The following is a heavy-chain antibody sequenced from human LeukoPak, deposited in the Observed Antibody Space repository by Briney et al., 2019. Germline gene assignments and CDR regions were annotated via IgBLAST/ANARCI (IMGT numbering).Heavy chain of an antibody. CDR3: GRAYDFSRY. D-gene: IGHD3-3*01. CDR1: GFTFSSYW. Sequence: PGGSLRLSCAASGFTFSSYWMTWVRQAPGKGLEWVANIKQDGSEKNYVDSVKGRFTISRDNAKNSLYLQMNSLRAEDTALYYCGRAYDFSRYWGQGTLVTVSS. V-gene: IGHV3-7*01. J-gene: IGHJ4*02. CDR2: IKQDGSEK.